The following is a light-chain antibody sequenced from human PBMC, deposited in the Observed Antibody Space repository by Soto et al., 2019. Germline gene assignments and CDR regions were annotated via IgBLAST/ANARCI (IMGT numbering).Light chain of an antibody. CDR1: SSDVGGYNY. Sequence: QSVLTQPASVSGSPGQSITISCTGTSSDVGGYNYVSWCQQHPGKAPKLMIYDVSNRPSEISNRFSGSKSGITASLTISGLLPEDEADYYCTSYTSSNTYVFGTGTKVTVL. J-gene: IGLJ1*01. CDR2: DVS. V-gene: IGLV2-14*01. CDR3: TSYTSSNTYV.